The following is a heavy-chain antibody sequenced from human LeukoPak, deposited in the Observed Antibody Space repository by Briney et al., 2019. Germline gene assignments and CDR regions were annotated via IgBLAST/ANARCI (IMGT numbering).Heavy chain of an antibody. J-gene: IGHJ4*02. V-gene: IGHV5-51*01. CDR3: ARQDRSWGGGFDY. CDR2: IYPGDSDT. D-gene: IGHD6-13*01. Sequence: GDSLKISCKASGYSFTSYWIGWVRQMPGKGLEWMGIIYPGDSDTRYSPSFQGQVTISADKSISTAYLQWSSLKASDTAMYYCARQDRSWGGGFDYWGQGTLVTVSS. CDR1: GYSFTSYW.